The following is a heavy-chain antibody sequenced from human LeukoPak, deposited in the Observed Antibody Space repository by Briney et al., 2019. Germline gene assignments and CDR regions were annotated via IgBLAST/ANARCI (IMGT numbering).Heavy chain of an antibody. D-gene: IGHD5-18*01. J-gene: IGHJ6*02. CDR1: GFTFTKSY. CDR2: INARETST. V-gene: IGHV3-11*01. Sequence: GGSLRLSCTASGFTFTKSYMSWVRQAPGKGLEWISYINARETSTYYADSVRGRFTISRDNAKNSLHLQMNSLRAEDTAVYYCAREKSNSYDYDSHYGLDVWGQGTTVIVSS. CDR3: AREKSNSYDYDSHYGLDV.